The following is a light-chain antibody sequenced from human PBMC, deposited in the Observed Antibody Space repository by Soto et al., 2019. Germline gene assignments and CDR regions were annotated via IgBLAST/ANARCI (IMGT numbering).Light chain of an antibody. V-gene: IGKV1-5*01. Sequence: DIQMTQSPSSLSASVGDRVTITCRASQTIISYLNWYQQKPGKAPNLLIFDASSLESGVPSRFSGSGFGTEFTLTISSLQPDDFATYYCQQYSSFLLTFGPGTTVDIK. CDR1: QTIISY. J-gene: IGKJ3*01. CDR3: QQYSSFLLT. CDR2: DAS.